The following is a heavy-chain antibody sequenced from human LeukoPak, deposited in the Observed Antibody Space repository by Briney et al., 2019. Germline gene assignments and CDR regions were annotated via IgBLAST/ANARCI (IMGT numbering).Heavy chain of an antibody. J-gene: IGHJ4*02. CDR1: GYTFTSYG. CDR2: ISAYNGNT. Sequence: ASVKVSCKASGYTFTSYGISWVRQAPGQGLEWMGWISAYNGNTNYAQKLQGRVTMTTDTSTSTAYMELRSLRSDDTAVYYCARAEQYDFWSGYYTYYFDYWGQGTLVTVSS. D-gene: IGHD3-3*01. V-gene: IGHV1-18*01. CDR3: ARAEQYDFWSGYYTYYFDY.